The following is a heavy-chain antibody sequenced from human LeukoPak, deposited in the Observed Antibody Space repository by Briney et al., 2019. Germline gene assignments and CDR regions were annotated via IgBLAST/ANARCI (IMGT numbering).Heavy chain of an antibody. CDR2: ISSSGNIT. Sequence: GGSLRLSCAASEFTFSAYYMSWIREAPGKGLEWLSYISSSGNITYYADSVKGRFTVSRDNIKNVLFLEMNSLRVEDTAIYYCEAGIGDYWGQGSLVTVSS. J-gene: IGHJ4*01. CDR3: EAGIGDY. CDR1: EFTFSAYY. V-gene: IGHV3-11*01. D-gene: IGHD6-19*01.